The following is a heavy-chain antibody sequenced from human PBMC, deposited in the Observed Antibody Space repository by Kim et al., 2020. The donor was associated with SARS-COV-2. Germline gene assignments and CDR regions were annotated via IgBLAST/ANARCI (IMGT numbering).Heavy chain of an antibody. Sequence: GGSLRLSCAASGFTFSSYWMHWVRQAPGKGLVWVSRINSDGSSTSYADSVKGRFTISRDNAKNTLYLQMNSLRAEDTAVYYCARGIMAGWLLNYYYYYGMDVWGQGTTVTVSS. D-gene: IGHD3-9*01. V-gene: IGHV3-74*01. CDR1: GFTFSSYW. J-gene: IGHJ6*02. CDR3: ARGIMAGWLLNYYYYYGMDV. CDR2: INSDGSST.